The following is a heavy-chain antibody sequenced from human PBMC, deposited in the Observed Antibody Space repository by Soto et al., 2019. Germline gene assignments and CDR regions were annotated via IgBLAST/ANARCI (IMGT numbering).Heavy chain of an antibody. Sequence: SETLSLTCTVSGGSVSSGSYYWSWIRQPPGKGLEWIGYIYYSGSTNCNPSLKSRVTISVDTSKNQFSLKLSSVTAADTAVYYCARDVNHYYYYGMDVWRQGTTVTVSS. J-gene: IGHJ6*02. CDR3: ARDVNHYYYYGMDV. CDR1: GGSVSSGSYY. V-gene: IGHV4-61*01. CDR2: IYYSGST.